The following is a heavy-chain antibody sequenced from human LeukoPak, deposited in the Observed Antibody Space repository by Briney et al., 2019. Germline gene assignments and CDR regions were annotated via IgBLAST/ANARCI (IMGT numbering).Heavy chain of an antibody. Sequence: ASVKVSCKASGYTFIAYYMHWVRQAPGQGLEWMGIVNPTGGSTTYAQKFQGRVTMTRDTSTSTVHMELSSLRSEDTAVYYCARGSYGDYKRMDDQGYWGQGTLVTVSA. V-gene: IGHV1-46*01. J-gene: IGHJ4*02. CDR3: ARGSYGDYKRMDDQGY. D-gene: IGHD4-17*01. CDR2: VNPTGGST. CDR1: GYTFIAYY.